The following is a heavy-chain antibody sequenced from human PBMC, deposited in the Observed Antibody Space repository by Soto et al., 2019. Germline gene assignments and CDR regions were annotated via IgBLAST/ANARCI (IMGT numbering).Heavy chain of an antibody. CDR2: MNPNSGNT. Sequence: QVQQVQSGAEVKKPGASVKVSCKASGYTFTSYDINWVRQATGQGLEWMGWMNPNSGNTGYAQKFQGRVTMTRNTSISTAYMELSSLRSEDTAVYYCARGPYCSSTSCYAFDIWGQGTMVTVSS. J-gene: IGHJ3*02. D-gene: IGHD2-2*01. CDR1: GYTFTSYD. CDR3: ARGPYCSSTSCYAFDI. V-gene: IGHV1-8*01.